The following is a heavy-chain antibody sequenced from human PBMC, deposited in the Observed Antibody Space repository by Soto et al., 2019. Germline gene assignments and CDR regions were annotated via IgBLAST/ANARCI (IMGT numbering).Heavy chain of an antibody. Sequence: QVQLQQWGAGLLKPSETLSLTCAVYGGSFSGYSWSWIRQPPGKGLEWIGEINYSGSTNYNPSLTSRVKVSVDTSNNQFSLKLSSVTAADTAVYYCAGGSPRGTVTTLESGAFDIWGQGTMVTVSS. J-gene: IGHJ3*02. V-gene: IGHV4-34*01. CDR1: GGSFSGYS. D-gene: IGHD4-17*01. CDR3: AGGSPRGTVTTLESGAFDI. CDR2: INYSGST.